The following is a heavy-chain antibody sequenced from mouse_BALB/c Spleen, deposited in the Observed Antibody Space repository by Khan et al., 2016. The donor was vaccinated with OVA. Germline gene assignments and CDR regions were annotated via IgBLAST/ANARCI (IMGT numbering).Heavy chain of an antibody. J-gene: IGHJ2*01. CDR1: GYSITSGYG. D-gene: IGHD1-2*01. V-gene: IGHV3-2*02. Sequence: EVQLQESGPGLVKPSQSLSLTCTVTGYSITSGYGWNWIRQFPGNKLDWLGTITYSGSTNYNPSLKSRISITRDTSKNQFFLQLNSVTTEDTATYYCARTARIKYWGQGTTLTVSS. CDR2: ITYSGST. CDR3: ARTARIKY.